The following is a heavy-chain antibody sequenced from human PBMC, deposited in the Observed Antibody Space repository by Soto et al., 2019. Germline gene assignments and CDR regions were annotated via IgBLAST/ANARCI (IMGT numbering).Heavy chain of an antibody. V-gene: IGHV1-3*05. D-gene: IGHD6-19*01. CDR1: GYTFTGYA. CDR3: ARAVSVPADFDY. CDR2: INAGNGNT. Sequence: QVQLVQSGAEEKKPGASVKVSCKASGYTFTGYAMHWVRQAPGQRLEWMGWINAGNGNTKYSKKFQGRVTITRDTSASTDYMELSSLRSEDTAVYYCARAVSVPADFDYWGQGTLVTVSS. J-gene: IGHJ4*02.